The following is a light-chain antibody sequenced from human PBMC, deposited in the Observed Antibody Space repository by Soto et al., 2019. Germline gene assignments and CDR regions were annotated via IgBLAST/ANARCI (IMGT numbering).Light chain of an antibody. Sequence: QSVLTQPPSASGSPGQSVTISCTGTSSDIGAYIHVSWYQQHPGKPPKLVIYEFSKRPSGVPDRFSGSKSGNTASLTVSGLQAEDEANYYCSSYAGSNYHVRFGGGTMRTVL. V-gene: IGLV2-8*01. CDR1: SSDIGAYIH. CDR3: SSYAGSNYHVR. J-gene: IGLJ2*01. CDR2: EFS.